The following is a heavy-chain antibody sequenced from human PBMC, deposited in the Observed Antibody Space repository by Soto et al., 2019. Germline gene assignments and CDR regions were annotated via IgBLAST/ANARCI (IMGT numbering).Heavy chain of an antibody. Sequence: RASVKVSCKASGYTFTSYAMHWVRQAPGQRLEWMGWINAGNGNTKYSQKFQGRVTITRDTSASTAYMELSSLRSEDTAVYYCARGAKPLKYYFDYWGQGTLVTVSS. CDR3: ARGAKPLKYYFDY. CDR2: INAGNGNT. J-gene: IGHJ4*02. CDR1: GYTFTSYA. V-gene: IGHV1-3*01.